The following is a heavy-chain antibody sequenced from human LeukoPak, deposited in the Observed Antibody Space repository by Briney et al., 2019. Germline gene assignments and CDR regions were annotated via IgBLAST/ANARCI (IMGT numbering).Heavy chain of an antibody. J-gene: IGHJ4*02. Sequence: ASLKVSCKASGYTFSSYGITWVRQAPGQGLEWMGWISAYNGNTNYVQKIQDRVTMTTDTYTSTAYMELRRLRADDSAVYYCAREEYVWGSYGDVDYWGQGTLVTASS. CDR2: ISAYNGNT. CDR3: AREEYVWGSYGDVDY. D-gene: IGHD3-16*01. V-gene: IGHV1-18*01. CDR1: GYTFSSYG.